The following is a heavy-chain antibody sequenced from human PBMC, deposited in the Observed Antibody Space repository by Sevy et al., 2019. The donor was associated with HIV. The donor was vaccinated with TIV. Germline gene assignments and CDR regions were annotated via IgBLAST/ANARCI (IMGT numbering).Heavy chain of an antibody. V-gene: IGHV1-24*01. J-gene: IGHJ4*02. Sequence: ASVKVSCKVSGYTLTEFSIXXXRXAPGKGLEWMGGFDPGDGDAETPYAQKFRDRLTMTADTSTDTVYMELSSLRSEDTAVYYCATDTTGYHSTLDYWGQGTLVTVSS. CDR2: FDPGDGDAET. D-gene: IGHD3-9*01. CDR1: GYTLTEFS. CDR3: ATDTTGYHSTLDY.